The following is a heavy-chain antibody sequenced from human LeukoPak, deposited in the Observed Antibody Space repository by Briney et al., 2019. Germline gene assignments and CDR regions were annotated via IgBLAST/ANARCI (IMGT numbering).Heavy chain of an antibody. D-gene: IGHD2-2*01. CDR2: ISAYNGNT. J-gene: IGHJ4*02. CDR3: ARFTPRLTREKFDY. CDR1: GYSFTTYA. V-gene: IGHV1-18*01. Sequence: GASVKVSCKASGYSFTTYAMNWVRQAPGQGLEWMGWISAYNGNTKYAQKFQGRVIMTTDTSTSTAYMELRSLRSDDTAVYYCARFTPRLTREKFDYWGLGTLVTVSS.